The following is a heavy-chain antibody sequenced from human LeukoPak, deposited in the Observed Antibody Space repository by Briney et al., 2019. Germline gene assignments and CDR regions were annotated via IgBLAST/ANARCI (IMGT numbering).Heavy chain of an antibody. CDR1: GFTVSSNY. CDR3: ARADYGDYFDY. Sequence: GGSLRLSCAASGFTVSSNYMSWVRQAPGKGLEWVSVIYSGGSTYYADSVKGRFTISRDNSRDTLYLQMNSLRAEDTAVYYCARADYGDYFDYWGQGTLVTVSS. V-gene: IGHV3-66*01. J-gene: IGHJ4*02. D-gene: IGHD3-16*01. CDR2: IYSGGST.